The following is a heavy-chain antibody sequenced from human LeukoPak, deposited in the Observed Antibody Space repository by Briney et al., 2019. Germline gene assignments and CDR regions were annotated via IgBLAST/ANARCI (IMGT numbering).Heavy chain of an antibody. D-gene: IGHD2-2*01. J-gene: IGHJ6*03. CDR3: AREEYQLLPDYYYMDV. Sequence: PGGSLRLSCAASGFTFSSYSMNWVRQAPGKGLEWVSYISSSSSTIYYADSVKGRFTISRDNAKNSLYLQMNSLRAEDTAVYYCAREEYQLLPDYYYMDVSGKGTTVTVSS. CDR2: ISSSSSTI. V-gene: IGHV3-48*01. CDR1: GFTFSSYS.